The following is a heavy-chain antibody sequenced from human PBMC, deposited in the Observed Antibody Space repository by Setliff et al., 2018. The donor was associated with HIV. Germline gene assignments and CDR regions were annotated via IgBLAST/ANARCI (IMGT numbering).Heavy chain of an antibody. V-gene: IGHV1-2*02. J-gene: IGHJ4*02. D-gene: IGHD2-8*02. CDR2: INPNSGGT. CDR1: GYTFTGYY. Sequence: ASVKVSCKASGYTFTGYYMHWVRQAPGQGLEWMGWINPNSGGTNYAQRFQGRVTMTRDASTSTAFMELYNLRSDDTAVYYCVREFSWSAFYFDSWGQGTLVTVSS. CDR3: VREFSWSAFYFDS.